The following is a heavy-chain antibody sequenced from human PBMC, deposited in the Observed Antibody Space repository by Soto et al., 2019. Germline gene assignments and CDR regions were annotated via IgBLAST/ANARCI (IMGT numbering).Heavy chain of an antibody. CDR3: AKDSGYNYGYFRWFDP. J-gene: IGHJ5*02. D-gene: IGHD5-18*01. Sequence: SETLFLTCTVSGGSISNYYWSWIRQPPGRGLEWIGHIFYSGSTNYNPALKSRVTISVDTSKSQFSLKLSSVTAADTAVYYCAKDSGYNYGYFRWFDPWGQGTLVTVSS. V-gene: IGHV4-59*01. CDR1: GGSISNYY. CDR2: IFYSGST.